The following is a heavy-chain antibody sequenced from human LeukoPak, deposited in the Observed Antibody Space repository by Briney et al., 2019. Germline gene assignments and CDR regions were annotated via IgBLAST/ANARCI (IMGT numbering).Heavy chain of an antibody. CDR3: ARADIGYCSSTSCQPGAFDI. Sequence: PSETLSLTCTVSGGSISSGGYYWSWIRQHPGKDLEWIGYIYYSGSTYYNPSLKSRVTISVDTSKNQFSLKLSSVTAADTAVYYCARADIGYCSSTSCQPGAFDIWGQGTMVTVSS. CDR1: GGSISSGGYY. D-gene: IGHD2-2*01. J-gene: IGHJ3*02. CDR2: IYYSGST. V-gene: IGHV4-31*03.